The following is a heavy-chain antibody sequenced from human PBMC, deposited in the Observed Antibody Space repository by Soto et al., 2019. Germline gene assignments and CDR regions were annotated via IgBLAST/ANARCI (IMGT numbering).Heavy chain of an antibody. CDR2: ISGSGGST. CDR1: GFTFIDYA. D-gene: IGHD2-15*01. V-gene: IGHV3-23*01. Sequence: EVQLLESGGGLVQPGGSLRLSCAASGFTFIDYAMSWVRQAPGKGLEWVSAISGSGGSTYYADSVKGRVTISRDNSKNTLYLQMNSLRAEDTAVYYCAKGPGYWSGDTCSWGQGTLVTVSS. J-gene: IGHJ4*02. CDR3: AKGPGYWSGDTCS.